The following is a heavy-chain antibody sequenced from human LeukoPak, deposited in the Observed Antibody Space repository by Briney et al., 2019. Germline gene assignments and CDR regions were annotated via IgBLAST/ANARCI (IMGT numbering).Heavy chain of an antibody. J-gene: IGHJ4*02. D-gene: IGHD3-22*01. CDR2: VYYSGST. CDR1: GGSISSSSYY. V-gene: IGHV4-39*01. Sequence: SETLSLTCTVSGGSISSSSYYWGWIRQPPGKGLEWIGSVYYSGSTYYNPSLKSRFTISVDTSKNQFSLKLSSVTAADTAVYYCARHDGSYYDPPFDYWGQGTLVTVSS. CDR3: ARHDGSYYDPPFDY.